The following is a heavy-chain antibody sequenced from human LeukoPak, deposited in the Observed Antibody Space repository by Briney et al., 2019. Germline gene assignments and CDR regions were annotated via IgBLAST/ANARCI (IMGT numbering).Heavy chain of an antibody. CDR2: IYYNGNT. CDR3: TSQGSYFNY. CDR1: GGSINNYY. V-gene: IGHV4-59*08. D-gene: IGHD3-10*01. Sequence: SETLSLTCTVSGGSINNYYWSWIRQPPGKGLEWIGYIYYNGNTNYNPALKSRVTISVDTSKNQFSLNLSSVTAADTAMYYCTSQGSYFNYWGQGTLVTVSS. J-gene: IGHJ4*02.